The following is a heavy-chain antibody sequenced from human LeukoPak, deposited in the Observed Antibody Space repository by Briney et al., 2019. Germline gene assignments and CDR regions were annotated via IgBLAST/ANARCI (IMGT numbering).Heavy chain of an antibody. CDR2: IYYSGSI. CDR1: GGSISRYY. V-gene: IGHV4-59*01. Sequence: SETLSLTCTVSGGSISRYYWSWIRQPPGKGLEWIGYIYYSGSINYNPSLKSRVTISVDTSKNQFSLKLSSVISADMAEYYCARDKVPGDFWGPGTLVTVSS. CDR3: ARDKVPGDF. J-gene: IGHJ4*02.